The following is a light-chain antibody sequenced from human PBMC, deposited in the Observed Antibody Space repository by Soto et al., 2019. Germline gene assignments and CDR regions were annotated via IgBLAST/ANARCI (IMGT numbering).Light chain of an antibody. J-gene: IGKJ5*01. V-gene: IGKV3D-15*01. CDR3: HQYNKWPPIT. CDR1: QSVSSSY. Sequence: EIVLTQSPGTLSLSPGERATLSCRASQSVSSSYLAWHQQRPGQAPRLLIYGASTRATGVPARFSGGGSGTEFTLTISNLQSEDFAVYYCHQYNKWPPITFGQGTRLEIK. CDR2: GAS.